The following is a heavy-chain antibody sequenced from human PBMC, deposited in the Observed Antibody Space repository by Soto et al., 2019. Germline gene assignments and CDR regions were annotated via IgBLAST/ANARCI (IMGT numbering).Heavy chain of an antibody. CDR1: GGTFSSYT. CDR2: IIPILGIA. CDR3: ARDMHYGDHPSYYRMGV. D-gene: IGHD4-17*01. V-gene: IGHV1-69*08. Sequence: QVQLVQSGAEVKKPGSSVKVSCKASGGTFSSYTISWVRQAPGQGLEWMGRIIPILGIANHAQKFQGRVTMTPQKAPSTAYLVLIRLRSEDTAVYYCARDMHYGDHPSYYRMGVWGQGTTVTVS. J-gene: IGHJ6*02.